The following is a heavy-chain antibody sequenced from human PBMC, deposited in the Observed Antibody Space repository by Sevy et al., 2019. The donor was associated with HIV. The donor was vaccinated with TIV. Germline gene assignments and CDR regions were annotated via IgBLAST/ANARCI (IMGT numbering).Heavy chain of an antibody. Sequence: GGSLRLSCAASGFTFSSYSMNWVRQAPGKGLEWVSSISSSSSYIYYADSVKGRFTISRDNAKNSLYLQMNSLRAEDTAVYYCARDLISGSYGGWFDPWGQGTMVTVSS. D-gene: IGHD1-26*01. CDR3: ARDLISGSYGGWFDP. CDR1: GFTFSSYS. J-gene: IGHJ5*02. CDR2: ISSSSSYI. V-gene: IGHV3-21*01.